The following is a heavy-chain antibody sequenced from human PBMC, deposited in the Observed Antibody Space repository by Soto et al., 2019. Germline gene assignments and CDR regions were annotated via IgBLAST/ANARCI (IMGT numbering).Heavy chain of an antibody. J-gene: IGHJ5*02. D-gene: IGHD3-10*01. CDR3: ARESGSGSYSYKDVDP. V-gene: IGHV4-59*01. CDR2: IYYSGIT. Sequence: PSATLSLTCTVSGGSIRSYYWSWIREPPGKGLEWIGYIYYSGITKYSPSLKSGGTISVDTSKNRFSLKLSSVAGADTAVDYCARESGSGSYSYKDVDPWGQGTLGT. CDR1: GGSIRSYY.